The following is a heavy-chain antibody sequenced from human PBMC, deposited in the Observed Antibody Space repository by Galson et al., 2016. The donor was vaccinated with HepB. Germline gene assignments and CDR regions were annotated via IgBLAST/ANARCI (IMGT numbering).Heavy chain of an antibody. CDR1: GFSLSDSAAG. CDR2: IDWDADK. CDR3: AHRDRNGLGL. D-gene: IGHD1-14*01. Sequence: PALVKPTKTLTLTCSFSGFSLSDSAAGVDWFRQHPGKAPEWLGLIDWDADKRYSPSLTPRLTITKDTSKNQVVLTMTNMDPVDTATYFCAHRDRNGLGLWGQGALVTVSS. J-gene: IGHJ4*02. V-gene: IGHV2-5*02.